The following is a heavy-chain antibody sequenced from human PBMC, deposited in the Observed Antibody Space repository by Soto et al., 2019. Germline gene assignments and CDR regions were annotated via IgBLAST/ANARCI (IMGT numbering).Heavy chain of an antibody. CDR3: AREVVGANSFDY. D-gene: IGHD1-26*01. J-gene: IGHJ4*02. CDR2: IYSGGST. Sequence: EVQLVETGGGLIQPGGSLRLSCAASGFTVSSNYMSWVRQAPGQGLEWVSVIYSGGSTYYADSVKGRFTISRDNSKNTLYLEMNSLRAEDTAVYYCAREVVGANSFDYWGQGTLVTVSS. V-gene: IGHV3-53*02. CDR1: GFTVSSNY.